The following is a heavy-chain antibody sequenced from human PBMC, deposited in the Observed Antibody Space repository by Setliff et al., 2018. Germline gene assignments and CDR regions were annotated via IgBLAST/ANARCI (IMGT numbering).Heavy chain of an antibody. D-gene: IGHD3-3*01. CDR3: TRLYYTSRALYFDI. CDR1: GASIRQTSYF. V-gene: IGHV4-61*09. J-gene: IGHJ4*02. CDR2: IYITGNP. Sequence: KTSETLSLTCAVSGASIRQTSYFWTWVRQPAGKGLEWIGHIYITGNPNVNPSLKSRVAMSLDNSGNQFSLNLQSVTAADTAVYYCTRLYYTSRALYFDIWGQGHPGTVSS.